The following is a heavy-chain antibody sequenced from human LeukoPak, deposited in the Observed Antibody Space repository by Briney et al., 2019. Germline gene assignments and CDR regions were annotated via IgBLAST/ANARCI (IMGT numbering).Heavy chain of an antibody. V-gene: IGHV6-1*01. CDR2: TYYRSKWYY. J-gene: IGHJ6*02. CDR3: ARDPGYYYAMDV. CDR1: GDSVSSNTAA. Sequence: SQTLSLTCAISGDSVSSNTAARNWVRQSPSRGLEWLGRTYYRSKWYYDYATSVSSRMAINPDTSKNLFSLQLNSVTPEDTAVYYCARDPGYYYAMDVWGQGTTVTVSS. D-gene: IGHD2-15*01.